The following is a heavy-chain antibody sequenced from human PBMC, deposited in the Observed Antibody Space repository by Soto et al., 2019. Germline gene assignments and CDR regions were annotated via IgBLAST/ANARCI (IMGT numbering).Heavy chain of an antibody. CDR1: GFTFSSYA. D-gene: IGHD5-18*01. CDR2: ISYDGSNK. Sequence: GGSLRLSCAASGFTFSSYAMHWVRQAPGKGLEWVAVISYDGSNKYYADSVKGRFTISRDNSKNTLYLQMNSLRAEDTAVYYCARSNTAMTYYYYYGMDVWGQGTTVTVSS. J-gene: IGHJ6*02. CDR3: ARSNTAMTYYYYYGMDV. V-gene: IGHV3-30-3*01.